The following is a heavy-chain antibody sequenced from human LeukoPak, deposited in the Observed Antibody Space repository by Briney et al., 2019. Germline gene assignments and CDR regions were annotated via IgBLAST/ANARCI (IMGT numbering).Heavy chain of an antibody. Sequence: PSETLSLTCTVSGGSISSSSYYWGWIRQPPGKGLEWIGSIYYSGSTYYNPSLKSRVTISVDTSKNQFSLKLSSVTAADTAVYYCARLALAWIQLGIDYWGQGTLVTVSS. D-gene: IGHD5-18*01. J-gene: IGHJ4*02. CDR3: ARLALAWIQLGIDY. CDR1: GGSISSSSYY. CDR2: IYYSGST. V-gene: IGHV4-39*07.